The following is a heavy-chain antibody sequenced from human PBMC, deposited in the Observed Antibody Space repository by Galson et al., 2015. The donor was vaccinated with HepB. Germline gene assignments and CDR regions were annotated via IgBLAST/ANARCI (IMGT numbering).Heavy chain of an antibody. D-gene: IGHD2-8*01. CDR2: ISSDGRTI. V-gene: IGHV3-30*03. CDR3: ARGVGSDTKFLNYYYGMDV. CDR1: GFSFNTFA. Sequence: SLRLSCAASGFSFNTFAMHWVRQSPGKGLEWVAVISSDGRTIYYADSVKGRFTISRDNSKNTISLQMNSLTTEDTAVYSCARGVGSDTKFLNYYYGMDVWGQGTTVTVSS. J-gene: IGHJ6*02.